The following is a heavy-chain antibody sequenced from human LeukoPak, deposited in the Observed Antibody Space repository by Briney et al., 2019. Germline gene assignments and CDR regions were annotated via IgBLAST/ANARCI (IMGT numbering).Heavy chain of an antibody. Sequence: GGSLRLSCAASGFTFSDYYMSWIRQAPGKGLEWVSYISSSGSTIYYADSVKGRFTISRDNAKNSLYLQMNGLRAEDTAVYYCASTHYYDSQIDYWGQGTLVTVSS. CDR1: GFTFSDYY. D-gene: IGHD3-22*01. J-gene: IGHJ4*02. V-gene: IGHV3-11*04. CDR3: ASTHYYDSQIDY. CDR2: ISSSGSTI.